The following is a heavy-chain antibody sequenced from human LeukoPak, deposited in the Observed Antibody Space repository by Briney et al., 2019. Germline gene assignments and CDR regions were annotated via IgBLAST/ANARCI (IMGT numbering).Heavy chain of an antibody. V-gene: IGHV3-74*01. CDR3: ARIPYSSGTIDY. Sequence: PGGSLRLSCVVSGFTLSTYWMTWVRQAPGKGLVWVSRISNDGSSTSYADSVKGRFTISRDNAKNTLFLQMNSLRAEDTAVYYCARIPYSSGTIDYWGQGTLVTVSS. D-gene: IGHD6-19*01. CDR2: ISNDGSST. CDR1: GFTLSTYW. J-gene: IGHJ4*02.